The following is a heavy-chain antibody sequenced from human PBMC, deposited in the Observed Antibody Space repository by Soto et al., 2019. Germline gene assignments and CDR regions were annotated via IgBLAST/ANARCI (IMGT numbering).Heavy chain of an antibody. Sequence: QVQLVESGGGVVQPGRSLRLSGAASGFTFSSYGMHRVRQAPGKGLEWLAVISYDGSNQYYADSVKRRFTISRDNSKNTLYLQIPSLIAEDTAVYYCAKDPGQGYSSSWYSPYYYYYGMDVWGQVTTVTVAS. CDR2: ISYDGSNQ. J-gene: IGHJ6*02. V-gene: IGHV3-30*18. D-gene: IGHD6-13*01. CDR3: AKDPGQGYSSSWYSPYYYYYGMDV. CDR1: GFTFSSYG.